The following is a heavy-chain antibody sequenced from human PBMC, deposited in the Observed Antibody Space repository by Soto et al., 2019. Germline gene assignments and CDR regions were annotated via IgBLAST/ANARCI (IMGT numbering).Heavy chain of an antibody. V-gene: IGHV3-23*01. CDR2: ISGSGGST. Sequence: EVQLLESGGGLVKPGGSLRVSCAASGFTFSSYAMNWVRQAPGKGLEWVAVISGSGGSTYYADAVKGRFTISRDNSKNTLYLQMNSLRAEDTAVYSCAKRTVGWYFDLWGRGTLVTVSS. CDR3: AKRTVGWYFDL. J-gene: IGHJ2*01. D-gene: IGHD4-17*01. CDR1: GFTFSSYA.